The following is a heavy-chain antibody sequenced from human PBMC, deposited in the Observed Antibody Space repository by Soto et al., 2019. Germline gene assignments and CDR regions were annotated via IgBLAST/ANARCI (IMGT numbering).Heavy chain of an antibody. Sequence: SGPTLVNPTQTLTLTCTFSGFSLSTSGMCVSWIRQPPGKALEWLARIDWDDDKYYSTSLKTRLTISKDTSKNQVVLTMTNMDPVDTATFYCARIRGGYDGWVYYMDVWGKGTTVTVSS. D-gene: IGHD5-12*01. V-gene: IGHV2-70*11. CDR3: ARIRGGYDGWVYYMDV. J-gene: IGHJ6*03. CDR1: GFSLSTSGMC. CDR2: IDWDDDK.